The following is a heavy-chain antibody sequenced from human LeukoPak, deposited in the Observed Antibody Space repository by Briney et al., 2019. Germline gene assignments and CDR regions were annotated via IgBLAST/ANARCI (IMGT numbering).Heavy chain of an antibody. Sequence: PGGSLRLSCAASGYTLSTYSMNWVRQAPGKELEWVSSISSSSSYIYYADSVKGRFTIPRDNAKNSLYLQMNSLRAEDTAVYYCARDMGTTSAFDIWGQGTMVTVSS. CDR3: ARDMGTTSAFDI. J-gene: IGHJ3*02. CDR1: GYTLSTYS. D-gene: IGHD1-7*01. V-gene: IGHV3-21*01. CDR2: ISSSSSYI.